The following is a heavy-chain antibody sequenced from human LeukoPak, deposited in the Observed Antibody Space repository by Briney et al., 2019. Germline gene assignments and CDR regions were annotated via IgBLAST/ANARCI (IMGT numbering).Heavy chain of an antibody. V-gene: IGHV4-59*08. CDR1: GGSISSYY. CDR2: IYYSGST. CDR3: ARHAPARMPVAATIDY. Sequence: SETLSLTCTVSGGSISSYYWSWIRQPPGKGLEWIGYIYYSGSTNYNPSLKSRVTISVATSKNQFSLKVSSVTAADTAVYYCARHAPARMPVAATIDYWGQGTLVTVPS. D-gene: IGHD2-15*01. J-gene: IGHJ4*02.